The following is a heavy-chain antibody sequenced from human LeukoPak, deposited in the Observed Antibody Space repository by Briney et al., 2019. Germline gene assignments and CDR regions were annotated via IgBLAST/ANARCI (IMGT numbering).Heavy chain of an antibody. D-gene: IGHD2-2*01. V-gene: IGHV1-18*01. Sequence: ASVKVSCKASGYTFTSYGISWVRQAPGQGLEWMGWISAYNGNTNYARKLQGRVTMTTDTSTSTAYMELRSLRSDDTAVYYCARDSPSFVVVPAALYYYGMDVWGQGTTVTVSS. CDR2: ISAYNGNT. CDR1: GYTFTSYG. J-gene: IGHJ6*02. CDR3: ARDSPSFVVVPAALYYYGMDV.